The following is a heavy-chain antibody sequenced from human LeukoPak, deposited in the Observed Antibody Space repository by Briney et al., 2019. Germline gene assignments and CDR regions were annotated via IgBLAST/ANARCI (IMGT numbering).Heavy chain of an antibody. Sequence: PGGSLRLSCAASRFTVSSNYMSWVRQAPGKGLEWVSVIYSGGSTYYADSVKGRFTISRDNSKNTLYLQMNSLRAEDTAVYYCARDRKDSHFDYWGQGTLVTVSS. V-gene: IGHV3-53*01. J-gene: IGHJ4*02. CDR1: RFTVSSNY. CDR2: IYSGGST. D-gene: IGHD1-14*01. CDR3: ARDRKDSHFDY.